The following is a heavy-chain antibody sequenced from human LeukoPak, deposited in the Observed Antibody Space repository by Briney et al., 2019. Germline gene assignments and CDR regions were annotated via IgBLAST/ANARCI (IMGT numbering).Heavy chain of an antibody. J-gene: IGHJ4*02. CDR3: SEGYFEPFDH. CDR1: GASVSSSH. Sequence: PSETLSLTCLVSGASVSSSHWNWIRQLPGKGLEWIGCLSYTGKTDYNPSLTSRVTISLDTSKNQVSLKLKSLTAADTAVYYCSEGYFEPFDHWGQGISVTVFS. CDR2: LSYTGKT. V-gene: IGHV4-59*02. D-gene: IGHD5-24*01.